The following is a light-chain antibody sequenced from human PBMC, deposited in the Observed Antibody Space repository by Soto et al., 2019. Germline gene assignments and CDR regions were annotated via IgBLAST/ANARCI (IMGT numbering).Light chain of an antibody. CDR2: DVN. J-gene: IGLJ2*01. Sequence: QSVLTQPPSASGSPGQSVTISCTGTSSDIGGYNYVSWYQQHPGKAPKLMIYDVNKRPSGVPDRFSGSKSGNTASLTVSGRQSEDEADYYCSSYAGSNNLIFGGGTKVTVL. CDR3: SSYAGSNNLI. CDR1: SSDIGGYNY. V-gene: IGLV2-8*01.